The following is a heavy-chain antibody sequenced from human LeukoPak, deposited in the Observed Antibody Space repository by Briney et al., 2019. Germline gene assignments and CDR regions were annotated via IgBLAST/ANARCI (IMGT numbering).Heavy chain of an antibody. CDR1: GFTFSSYA. Sequence: GGSLRLSCSASGFTFSSYAMHWVRLAPGKGLEYVSAISSNGGSTYYADSVKGRFTISRDNSKNTLYLQMSSLRPEDTAVYYCVKGIVVVTARAFDYWGQGTLVTVSS. CDR2: ISSNGGST. D-gene: IGHD2-21*02. J-gene: IGHJ4*02. V-gene: IGHV3-64D*06. CDR3: VKGIVVVTARAFDY.